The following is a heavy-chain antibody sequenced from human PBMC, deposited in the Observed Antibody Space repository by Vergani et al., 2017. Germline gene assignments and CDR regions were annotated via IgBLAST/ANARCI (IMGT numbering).Heavy chain of an antibody. Sequence: QLQLQESGPGLVKPSETLSLTCTVSGGSISSSSYYWGWIRQPPGKGLEWIGSIYYSGSTYYNPSLKSRVTISVDTSKNQFSLKLSSVTAADTAVYYWARAQRITIFGVVVPYDAFDIWGQGTMVTVSS. CDR3: ARAQRITIFGVVVPYDAFDI. D-gene: IGHD3-3*01. CDR2: IYYSGST. CDR1: GGSISSSSYY. V-gene: IGHV4-39*07. J-gene: IGHJ3*02.